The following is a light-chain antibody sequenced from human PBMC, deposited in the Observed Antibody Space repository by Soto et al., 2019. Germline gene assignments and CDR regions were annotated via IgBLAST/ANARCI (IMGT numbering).Light chain of an antibody. CDR1: QSLSSQ. Sequence: EVVMTQSPVTLSVSPGERATLSCRASQSLSSQLAWYQQKPGQAPRLLIYDASTRAPGVPARFSGSGSGTDFTLTISSLQSEDFALYYCQQYSDWPPITFGQGTKVEV. CDR3: QQYSDWPPIT. V-gene: IGKV3-15*01. J-gene: IGKJ1*01. CDR2: DAS.